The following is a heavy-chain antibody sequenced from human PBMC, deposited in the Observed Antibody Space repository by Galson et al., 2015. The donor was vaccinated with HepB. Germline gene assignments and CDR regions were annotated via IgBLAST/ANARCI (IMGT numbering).Heavy chain of an antibody. CDR3: ARTPRFYDSRGYHGRNYYFDS. D-gene: IGHD3-22*01. J-gene: IGHJ4*02. V-gene: IGHV4-30-2*01. CDR2: ISRSGSA. Sequence: IRQPPGQGLEWIGYISRSGSAHYNPSLLSRVTLSIDGSKNQFSLKLNHVTAADTAVYFCARTPRFYDSRGYHGRNYYFDSWGQGTLVTVSS.